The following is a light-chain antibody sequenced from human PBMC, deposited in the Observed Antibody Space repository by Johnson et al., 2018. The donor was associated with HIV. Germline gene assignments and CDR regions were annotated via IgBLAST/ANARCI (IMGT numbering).Light chain of an antibody. V-gene: IGLV1-51*01. CDR1: SSNIGNNY. CDR2: DNN. J-gene: IGLJ1*01. CDR3: GVWDASLTPRYG. Sequence: QSVLTQPPSVSAAPGQKVTISCSGSSSNIGNNYVSWYQQLPGTAPKLLIYDNNKRPSGIPDRFSGSKSGTSATLGITGLQTGDEAAYYCGVWDASLTPRYGFGSGTTIAVL.